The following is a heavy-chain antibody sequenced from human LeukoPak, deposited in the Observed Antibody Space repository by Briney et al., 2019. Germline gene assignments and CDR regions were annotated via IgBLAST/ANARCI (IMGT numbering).Heavy chain of an antibody. V-gene: IGHV1-18*01. D-gene: IGHD3-22*01. CDR1: GYTFANYG. CDR3: ARDHHYYDSNGYFGY. J-gene: IGHJ4*02. Sequence: VASVKVSCKASGYTFANYGISWVRQAPGQGLEWMAWISVNNGDTKYAQKFQGRVTVTTDTPTSTVYMELRSLTSDDTAVYYCARDHHYYDSNGYFGYWGQGTQVTVSS. CDR2: ISVNNGDT.